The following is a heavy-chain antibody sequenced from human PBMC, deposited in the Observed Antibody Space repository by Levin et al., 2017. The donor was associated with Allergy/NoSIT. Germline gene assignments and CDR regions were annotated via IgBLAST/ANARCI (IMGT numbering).Heavy chain of an antibody. Sequence: ETLSLTCAASGFTFDNYGMSWVRQAPGKGLEWVSGINSNGGSTGYADSVKGRFTISRDNAKNSLYLQMNSLRAEDTALYHCARVGTVMAKNFDYWGQGTLVTVSS. J-gene: IGHJ4*02. CDR1: GFTFDNYG. D-gene: IGHD5-18*01. CDR3: ARVGTVMAKNFDY. CDR2: INSNGGST. V-gene: IGHV3-20*01.